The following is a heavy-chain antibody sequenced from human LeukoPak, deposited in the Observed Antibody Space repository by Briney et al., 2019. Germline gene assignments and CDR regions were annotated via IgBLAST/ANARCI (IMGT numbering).Heavy chain of an antibody. CDR1: GLTVSSNY. D-gene: IGHD2-15*01. Sequence: PGGSLRLSCAASGLTVSSNYINWVRQAPGKGLEWVSVMYSGARTYYADSVKGRFTLSRDNSLNTVFLQMNSLRVEDTAVYYCARDRSGYYYMDVWGKGTTVTVAS. V-gene: IGHV3-53*01. J-gene: IGHJ6*03. CDR2: MYSGART. CDR3: ARDRSGYYYMDV.